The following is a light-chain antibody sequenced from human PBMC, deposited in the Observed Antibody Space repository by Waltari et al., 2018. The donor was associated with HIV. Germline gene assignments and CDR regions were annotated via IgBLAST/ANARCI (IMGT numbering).Light chain of an antibody. J-gene: IGKJ2*01. CDR1: QSLVYTDGNTY. V-gene: IGKV2-30*01. CDR3: MQGTHTFT. CDR2: KVS. Sequence: DAVLTQSPLSLSVSLGQAASISCGSSQSLVYTDGNTYLSWFQQRPGQSPRRLIYKVSMRDSGVPNRFSGSGSGTDFTLKITRVEADDVGVYYCMQGTHTFTFGQGTRLEI.